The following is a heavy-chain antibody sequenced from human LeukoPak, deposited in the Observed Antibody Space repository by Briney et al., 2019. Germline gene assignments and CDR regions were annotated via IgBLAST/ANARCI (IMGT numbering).Heavy chain of an antibody. CDR3: AKDSGLEVWRVFDI. CDR1: GFTFDDYA. D-gene: IGHD1-1*01. V-gene: IGHV3-9*03. Sequence: PGGSLRLSCAASGFTFDDYAMHWVRQAPGKGLEWVSGISWNSGSIGYADSVKGRFTISRDNAKNSLYLQMNSLRAEDMALYYCAKDSGLEVWRVFDIWGQGTMVTVSS. CDR2: ISWNSGSI. J-gene: IGHJ3*02.